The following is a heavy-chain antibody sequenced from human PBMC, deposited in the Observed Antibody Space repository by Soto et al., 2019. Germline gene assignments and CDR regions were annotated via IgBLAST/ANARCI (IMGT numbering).Heavy chain of an antibody. V-gene: IGHV3-30*18. D-gene: IGHD3-10*01. Sequence: PGGSLRLSCAASGFTFSSYGMHWVRQAPGKGLEWVAVISYDGSNKYYADSVKGRFTISRDNSKNTLYLQMNSLRAEDTAVYYCAKDQRKYYYGSGSYALDVWGKGTTVTVSS. CDR3: AKDQRKYYYGSGSYALDV. CDR1: GFTFSSYG. J-gene: IGHJ6*04. CDR2: ISYDGSNK.